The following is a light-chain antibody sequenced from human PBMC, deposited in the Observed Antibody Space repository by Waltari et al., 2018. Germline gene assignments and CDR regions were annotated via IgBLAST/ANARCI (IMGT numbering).Light chain of an antibody. V-gene: IGKV3-20*01. CDR2: GAS. CDR1: KSVSSSY. Sequence: DIALTQSPGTLSLPPGERATLSSRASKSVSSSYLAWYQQKPRQAPRLLIYGASSRSTGIPDRFSGSGSGTDFTLTISRLEPEDFAVYYCQQYGSSPWTFGQGTKVEIK. J-gene: IGKJ1*01. CDR3: QQYGSSPWT.